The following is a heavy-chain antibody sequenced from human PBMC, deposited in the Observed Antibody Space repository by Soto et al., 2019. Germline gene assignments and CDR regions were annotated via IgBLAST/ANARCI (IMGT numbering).Heavy chain of an antibody. D-gene: IGHD3-22*01. J-gene: IGHJ5*02. V-gene: IGHV4-61*08. CDR2: IYSSGST. Sequence: PSETLSLTCTVSGGSISTSDYYWNWIRQSPGKGLEWIGYIYSSGSTHYNPSLQNRVTISIDPSKNQASLKVNSVPAADTAAYYCPADPFYYYDSSGPRDNWFDPWGQGPLVTVPS. CDR3: PADPFYYYDSSGPRDNWFDP. CDR1: GGSISTSDYY.